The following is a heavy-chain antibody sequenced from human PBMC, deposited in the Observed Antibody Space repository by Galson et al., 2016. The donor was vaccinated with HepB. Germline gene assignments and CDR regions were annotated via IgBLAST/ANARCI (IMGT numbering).Heavy chain of an antibody. Sequence: SETLSLTCSVSGDSINSSNCYWGWIRQPPGKGLEWIGSIYDSGSTSYNPSLKSRVTISVDTPKNHFSLKLSSVTAADTAVYFCARQWPPRIPDVFDIWGQGTMVTVSS. J-gene: IGHJ3*02. CDR3: ARQWPPRIPDVFDI. V-gene: IGHV4-39*01. CDR1: GDSINSSNCY. CDR2: IYDSGST. D-gene: IGHD1-14*01.